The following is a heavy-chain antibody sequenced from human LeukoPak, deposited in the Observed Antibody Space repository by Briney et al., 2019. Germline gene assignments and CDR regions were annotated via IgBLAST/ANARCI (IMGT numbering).Heavy chain of an antibody. CDR1: GFTFSNAW. V-gene: IGHV3-15*01. J-gene: IGHJ4*02. CDR3: AREDYDSSGYYTGLDY. Sequence: GGSLRLSCAASGFTFSNAWMSWVRQAPGKGLEWVGRIKSKTDGGTTDYAAPVKGRFTISRDNSKNTLYLQMNSLRAEDTAVYYCAREDYDSSGYYTGLDYWGQGTLVTVSS. D-gene: IGHD3-22*01. CDR2: IKSKTDGGTT.